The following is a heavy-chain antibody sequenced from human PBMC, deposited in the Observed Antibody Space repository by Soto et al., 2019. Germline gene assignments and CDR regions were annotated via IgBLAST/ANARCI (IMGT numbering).Heavy chain of an antibody. J-gene: IGHJ4*02. Sequence: QVQLQESGPGLVRPSETLSLACSVSGDSIRNNYWSWFRQPPGKGLEWIAYISHSARINYNPSLKGRVTISLDTSQNPFSLAVNSLTPADPAIFFCARTQGSGVSDYWGQGTLVTVSS. CDR3: ARTQGSGVSDY. CDR2: ISHSARI. CDR1: GDSIRNNY. V-gene: IGHV4-59*01. D-gene: IGHD1-26*01.